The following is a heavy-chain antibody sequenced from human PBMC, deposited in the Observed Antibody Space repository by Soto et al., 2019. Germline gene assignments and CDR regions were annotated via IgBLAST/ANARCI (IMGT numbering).Heavy chain of an antibody. Sequence: QVQLQESGPGLVKPSQTLSLTCTVSGGSISSGGDYWSWIRQHPGKGLEWIGYIYYSGSTYYNPSLKSRVTISVDTSKTQFSLKLNSVTAADTAVYYCARVGITGTIDAFDIWGQGTMVTVSS. CDR3: ARVGITGTIDAFDI. D-gene: IGHD1-20*01. CDR1: GGSISSGGDY. CDR2: IYYSGST. V-gene: IGHV4-31*03. J-gene: IGHJ3*02.